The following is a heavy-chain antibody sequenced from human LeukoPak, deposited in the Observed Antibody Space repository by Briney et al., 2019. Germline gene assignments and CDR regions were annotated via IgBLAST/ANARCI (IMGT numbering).Heavy chain of an antibody. D-gene: IGHD2-21*02. CDR3: VRDARGGLPPPDAFDI. Sequence: SETLSLTCTVSGYSIISGFYWGWIRQPPGKGLEWIGSIYHSGSTYFKPSLRSRVTISEDTSKNQFSLKLSSVTAADTAVYYCVRDARGGLPPPDAFDIWGQGTMVTVSS. V-gene: IGHV4-38-2*02. CDR1: GYSIISGFY. J-gene: IGHJ3*02. CDR2: IYHSGST.